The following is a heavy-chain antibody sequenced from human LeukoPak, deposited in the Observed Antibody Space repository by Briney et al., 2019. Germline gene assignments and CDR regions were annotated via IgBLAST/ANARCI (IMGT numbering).Heavy chain of an antibody. D-gene: IGHD2-2*02. Sequence: GGSLRLSCAASGFTFSSYAMHWVRQAPGKGLEWVAVISYDGSNKYYADSVKGRFTISRDNSKNTLYLQMNSLRAEDTAVYYCAARSALGYCSSTSCYTGPFDYWGQGTLVTVSS. CDR1: GFTFSSYA. J-gene: IGHJ4*02. CDR2: ISYDGSNK. V-gene: IGHV3-30*04. CDR3: AARSALGYCSSTSCYTGPFDY.